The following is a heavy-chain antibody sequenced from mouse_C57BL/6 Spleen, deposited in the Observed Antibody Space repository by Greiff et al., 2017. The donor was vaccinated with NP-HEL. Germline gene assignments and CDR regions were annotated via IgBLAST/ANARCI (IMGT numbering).Heavy chain of an antibody. V-gene: IGHV5-17*01. J-gene: IGHJ4*01. Sequence: EVKLEESGGGLVKPGGSLKLSCAASGFTFSDYGMHWVRQAPEKGLEWVAYISSGSSTIYYADTVKGRFTISRDNAKNTLFLQMTSLRSEDTAMYYCANDYYAMDYWGQGTSVTVSS. CDR1: GFTFSDYG. CDR3: ANDYYAMDY. CDR2: ISSGSSTI.